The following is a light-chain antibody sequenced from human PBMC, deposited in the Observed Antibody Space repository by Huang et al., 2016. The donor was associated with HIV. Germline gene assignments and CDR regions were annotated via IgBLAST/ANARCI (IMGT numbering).Light chain of an antibody. V-gene: IGKV2-28*01. CDR3: MQGLQTWT. Sequence: DIVMVQSPASLSVTPGEAASITCRSSQSLLHSNGHNYLDWYWQKPGQSPQLLLYLGSIRASGVHGRYSGGGSGNDFTLRINRVEADDVGIYYCMQGLQTWTFGQGTKVEI. CDR2: LGS. CDR1: QSLLHSNGHNY. J-gene: IGKJ1*01.